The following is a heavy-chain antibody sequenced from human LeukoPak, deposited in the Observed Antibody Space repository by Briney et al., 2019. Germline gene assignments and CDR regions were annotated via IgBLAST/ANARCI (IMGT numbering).Heavy chain of an antibody. CDR1: GGSISSIIYY. Sequence: SETLSLTCTVSGGSISSIIYYWGWIRQPPGKGLEWIGTIYYSGSTYYNPSLKSRVTISVDTSKNQFSLKLSSVTAADTAVYYCASSPRGWFAGDYWGQGTLVTVSS. CDR2: IYYSGST. J-gene: IGHJ4*02. V-gene: IGHV4-39*07. CDR3: ASSPRGWFAGDY. D-gene: IGHD3-10*01.